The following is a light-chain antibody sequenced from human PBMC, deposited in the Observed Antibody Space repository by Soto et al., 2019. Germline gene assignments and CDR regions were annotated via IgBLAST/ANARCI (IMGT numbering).Light chain of an antibody. Sequence: QSVLTQPPSVSAAPGQKVTISCSGRNSNIGNNYVSWYQQLPGTAPKLLIYDDNKRPSGIPDRFSGSKSGASATLGITGLQTGDEADYYCGTWDSSLSAGVFGGGTKVTVL. CDR3: GTWDSSLSAGV. J-gene: IGLJ2*01. V-gene: IGLV1-51*01. CDR2: DDN. CDR1: NSNIGNNY.